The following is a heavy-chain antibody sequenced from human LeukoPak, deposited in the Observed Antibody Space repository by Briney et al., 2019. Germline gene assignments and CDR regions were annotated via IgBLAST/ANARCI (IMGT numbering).Heavy chain of an antibody. CDR2: ISYTGNT. J-gene: IGHJ4*02. D-gene: IGHD5-18*01. CDR3: VRVDGSGYSPY. CDR1: GDSLISNSFS. Sequence: SETLSLTCTVSGDSLISNSFSWGWLRQSPGKGLEWSGNISYTGNTYSHPSLKSRVTMSADTSKTQFSLKLSFVTAADTALYYCVRVDGSGYSPYGGQGALVTVSS. V-gene: IGHV4-39*01.